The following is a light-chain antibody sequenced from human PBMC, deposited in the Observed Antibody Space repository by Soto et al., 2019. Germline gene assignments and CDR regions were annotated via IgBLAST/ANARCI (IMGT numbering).Light chain of an antibody. CDR1: SSNIGKNT. CDR2: SNT. Sequence: QSVLTQPPSVSGTPGQTVTISCSGSSSNIGKNTVNWDQHLPGTAPQLLIYSNTQRPLGVSVRFSGSKSGTSASLAISGLQSEDEADYYCAVWDDSLSVFGTGTTLTVL. V-gene: IGLV1-44*01. J-gene: IGLJ1*01. CDR3: AVWDDSLSV.